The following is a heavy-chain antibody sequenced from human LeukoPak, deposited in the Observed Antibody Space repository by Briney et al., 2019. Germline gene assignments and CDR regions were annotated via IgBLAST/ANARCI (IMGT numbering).Heavy chain of an antibody. CDR1: GYTFTGYY. CDR3: ARADSMFNPVYDSSGYGYYYYYMDV. J-gene: IGHJ6*03. Sequence: ASVKVTCKASGYTFTGYYMHWVRQAPGQGLEWMGWINPNSGGTNYAQKFQGRVTMTRDTSISTAYMELSRLRSDDTAVYYCARADSMFNPVYDSSGYGYYYYYMDVWGKGTTVTVSS. V-gene: IGHV1-2*02. CDR2: INPNSGGT. D-gene: IGHD3-22*01.